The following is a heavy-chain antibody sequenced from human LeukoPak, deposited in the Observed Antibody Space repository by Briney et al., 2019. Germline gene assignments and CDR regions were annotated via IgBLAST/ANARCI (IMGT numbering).Heavy chain of an antibody. J-gene: IGHJ3*02. CDR2: IYYSGST. D-gene: IGHD6-6*01. Sequence: SETLSLTCTVSGGSISSSYYWGWIRQPPGKGLEWIGSIYYSGSTYYNPSLKSRVTISVDTSKNQFSLKLSSVTAADTAVYYCARDEQLGGAFDIWGQGTMVTVSS. CDR1: GGSISSSYY. V-gene: IGHV4-39*07. CDR3: ARDEQLGGAFDI.